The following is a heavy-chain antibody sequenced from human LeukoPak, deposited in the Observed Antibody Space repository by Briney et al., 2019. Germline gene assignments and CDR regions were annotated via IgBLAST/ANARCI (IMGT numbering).Heavy chain of an antibody. D-gene: IGHD1-26*01. CDR3: AKTGWELPHDTFHI. Sequence: PGGSLRLSCAASGFTFISYAISWVRQAPGRGLEWVSTLSDSGSDTYYADSVKGRFIISRDNSKNTLYLQMINLRAEDTALYYCAKTGWELPHDTFHICGQGTMVTVSS. CDR1: GFTFISYA. V-gene: IGHV3-23*01. J-gene: IGHJ3*02. CDR2: LSDSGSDT.